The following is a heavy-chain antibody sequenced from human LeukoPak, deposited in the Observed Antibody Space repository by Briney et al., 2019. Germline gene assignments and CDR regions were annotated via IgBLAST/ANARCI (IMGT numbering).Heavy chain of an antibody. CDR3: AKDFVRAATGTYYYYMDV. D-gene: IGHD6-13*01. J-gene: IGHJ6*03. V-gene: IGHV3-11*04. CDR2: ISSSGSTI. Sequence: GGSLRLSCAASGFTFSDYYMSWIRQAPGKGLEWVSYISSSGSTIYYADSVKGRFTISRDNAKNSLYLQMNSLRAEDTAVYYCAKDFVRAATGTYYYYMDVWGKGTTVTVSS. CDR1: GFTFSDYY.